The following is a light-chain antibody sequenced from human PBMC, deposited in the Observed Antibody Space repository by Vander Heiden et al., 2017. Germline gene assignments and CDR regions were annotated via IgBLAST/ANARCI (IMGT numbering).Light chain of an antibody. Sequence: DIKLTQSPSSLSASVGDRVTITCRASQGISSCLAWYQQKPGKAPKLLIYAASTLQSGVPSRFSGSGSGTEFTLTISSLQPDDFATYYCQQHNSYPRTFGQGTKVEIK. V-gene: IGKV1-9*01. CDR1: QGISSC. CDR3: QQHNSYPRT. CDR2: AAS. J-gene: IGKJ1*01.